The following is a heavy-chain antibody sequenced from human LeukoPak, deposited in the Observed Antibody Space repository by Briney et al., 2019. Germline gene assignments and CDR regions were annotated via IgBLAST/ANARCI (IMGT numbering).Heavy chain of an antibody. J-gene: IGHJ6*02. CDR3: ARDIVVVPAAANYYCYGMDV. D-gene: IGHD2-2*01. Sequence: GASVKVSCKASGYTFTGYYMHWVRQAPGQGLEWMGWINPNSGGTNYAQKFQGRVTMTRDTSISTAYMELSRLRSDDTAVYYCARDIVVVPAAANYYCYGMDVWGQGTTVTVSS. CDR2: INPNSGGT. CDR1: GYTFTGYY. V-gene: IGHV1-2*02.